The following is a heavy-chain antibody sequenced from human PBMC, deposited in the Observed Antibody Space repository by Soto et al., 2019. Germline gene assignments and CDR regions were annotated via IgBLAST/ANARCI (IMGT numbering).Heavy chain of an antibody. J-gene: IGHJ1*01. CDR3: TTARGTYGAEYFQH. CDR2: IKSIADGGTT. V-gene: IGHV3-15*01. CDR1: RVSFSSYA. D-gene: IGHD4-17*01. Sequence: PGGSLRLSCAASRVSFSSYAVCWVRQAPGKGLDWVGRIKSIADGGTTDYAAPVKGRFTISRDDSKNTLYLQMNSLKTEDTAVYYCTTARGTYGAEYFQHWGQGNLVTVSS.